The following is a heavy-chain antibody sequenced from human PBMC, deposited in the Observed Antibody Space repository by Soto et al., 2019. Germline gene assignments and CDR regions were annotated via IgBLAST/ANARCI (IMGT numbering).Heavy chain of an antibody. D-gene: IGHD3-10*01. J-gene: IGHJ6*02. Sequence: GVPLRLSWAAMGFKFSSYSINRIRQAPGKGLEWVSYISSSSSTIYYADSVKGRFTISRDNAKNSLYLQMNSLRAEDTVVYYFARTYGGNYYYYGMDVWGQGTTVTVSS. V-gene: IGHV3-48*04. CDR3: ARTYGGNYYYYGMDV. CDR1: GFKFSSYS. CDR2: ISSSSSTI.